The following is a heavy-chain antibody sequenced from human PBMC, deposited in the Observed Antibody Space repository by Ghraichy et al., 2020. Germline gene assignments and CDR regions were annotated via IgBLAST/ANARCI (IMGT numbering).Heavy chain of an antibody. J-gene: IGHJ4*02. D-gene: IGHD3-9*01. V-gene: IGHV4-59*01. Sequence: SETLSLTCTVSGGFISSYYWSWIRQPPGKGLEWIGYIYYSGSPNYNPSLKSRVTISVDTSKNQFSLKLSSVTAADTAVYYCARAFDWLLSPLQFDYWCQGTLVTVSS. CDR2: IYYSGSP. CDR1: GGFISSYY. CDR3: ARAFDWLLSPLQFDY.